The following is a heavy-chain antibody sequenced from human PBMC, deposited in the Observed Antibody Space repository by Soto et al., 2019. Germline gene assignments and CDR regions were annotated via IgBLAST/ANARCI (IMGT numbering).Heavy chain of an antibody. Sequence: QVQLVQSGAEVKNPGASVKVSCKASGYTFTTHRIGWARQAPGQGLEWMGWINTYNGNTNYAQNVQGRVTLTTDTSTSTAYMELRSLRSNDAAIYYCAMVDVYVTPSPQDVWGQGTTVIVSS. CDR1: GYTFTTHR. V-gene: IGHV1-18*01. D-gene: IGHD3-16*01. J-gene: IGHJ6*02. CDR2: INTYNGNT. CDR3: AMVDVYVTPSPQDV.